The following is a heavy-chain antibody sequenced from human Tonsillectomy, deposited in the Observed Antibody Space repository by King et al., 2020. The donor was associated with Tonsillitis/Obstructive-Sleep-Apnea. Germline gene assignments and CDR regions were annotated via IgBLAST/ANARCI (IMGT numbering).Heavy chain of an antibody. D-gene: IGHD4-17*01. CDR2: IYPCDADT. CDR3: ARRSGDYDEIDY. V-gene: IGHV5-51*01. J-gene: IGHJ4*02. CDR1: GYSFTSYW. Sequence: QLVQSGAEVKKPGESLKISCKGSGYSFTSYWSGWVRQMPGKGLEWMGSIYPCDADTRYSPSFQGHVTSSAAKAISTAYLQRSSLKASDTAMYYCARRSGDYDEIDYWGQGTLVTVSS.